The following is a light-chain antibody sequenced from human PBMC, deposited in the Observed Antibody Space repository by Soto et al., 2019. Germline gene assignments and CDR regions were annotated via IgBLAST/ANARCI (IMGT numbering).Light chain of an antibody. CDR1: SSDVGSYNR. Sequence: QSALTQPPSVSGAPGQSVTISCTGTSSDVGSYNRVSWYQQPPGTAPKLIIYDVSYRPSGVPDRFSGSKSGNTASLTISGLQAEDEADYYCSSYTSSSTYVFGTGTKLTVL. CDR2: DVS. V-gene: IGLV2-18*02. J-gene: IGLJ1*01. CDR3: SSYTSSSTYV.